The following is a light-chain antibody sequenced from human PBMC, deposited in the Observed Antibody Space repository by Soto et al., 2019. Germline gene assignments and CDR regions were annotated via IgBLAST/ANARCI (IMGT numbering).Light chain of an antibody. J-gene: IGKJ3*01. CDR3: QQYFSTLT. CDR2: WAS. Sequence: DIVMTQSPDSLAVSLGERATINCKSSQSVLYNSNNKNYLAWYQQKPGQPPRLLIYWASTRESGVPDRSSGSGSGTDFTLTISSLQAEDVAVYYCQQYFSTLTFGPGTKVDIK. CDR1: QSVLYNSNNKNY. V-gene: IGKV4-1*01.